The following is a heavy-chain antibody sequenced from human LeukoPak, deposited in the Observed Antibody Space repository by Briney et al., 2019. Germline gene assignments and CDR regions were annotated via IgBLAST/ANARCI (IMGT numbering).Heavy chain of an antibody. CDR1: GGTFSNYA. D-gene: IGHD3-22*01. V-gene: IGHV1-69*13. Sequence: SMKVSCKASGGTFSNYAISWVRQAPGQGLEWMGGIIPIFRTSNFAQKFQGRVTITADESTSTGYMELSSLRSEDTAVYYCARGNYCDSAPYGMEVWGEGTTVTVSS. CDR3: ARGNYCDSAPYGMEV. J-gene: IGHJ6*04. CDR2: IIPIFRTS.